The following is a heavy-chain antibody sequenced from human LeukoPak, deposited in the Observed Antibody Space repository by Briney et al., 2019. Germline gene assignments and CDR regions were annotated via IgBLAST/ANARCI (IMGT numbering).Heavy chain of an antibody. CDR1: GFTFSSYW. D-gene: IGHD1-26*01. CDR2: IKQDGSQK. V-gene: IGHV3-7*01. J-gene: IGHJ4*02. Sequence: GGSLRLSCEAPGFTFSSYWMSWVRQAPGKGPEWVANIKQDGSQKYYGDSVKGRFTISRDNAKNSMYLQMNSLRVEDTAVYYCARDSGNYHFDHCGQGALVTVSS. CDR3: ARDSGNYHFDH.